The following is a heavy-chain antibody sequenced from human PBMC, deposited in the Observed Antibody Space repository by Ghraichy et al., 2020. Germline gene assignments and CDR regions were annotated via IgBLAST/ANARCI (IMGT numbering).Heavy chain of an antibody. J-gene: IGHJ1*01. Sequence: SETLSLTCAVYGGSFSGYYWSWIRQPPGKGLEWIGEINHSGSTNYNPSLKSRVTISVDTSKNQFSLKLSSVTAAETAVYYCARRGYDILTGYYNILEYFQHWGQGTLVTVSS. CDR3: ARRGYDILTGYYNILEYFQH. CDR2: INHSGST. CDR1: GGSFSGYY. D-gene: IGHD3-9*01. V-gene: IGHV4-34*01.